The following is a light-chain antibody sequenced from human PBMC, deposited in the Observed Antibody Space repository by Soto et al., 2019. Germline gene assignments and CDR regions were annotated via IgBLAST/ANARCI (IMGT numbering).Light chain of an antibody. CDR3: QVCDSSTAAWV. CDR1: NIGSKN. J-gene: IGLJ3*02. Sequence: SYELTQPLSVSVALGQTARITCGGNNIGSKNVHWYQHKPGQAPVLVIYRDVNRPSGIPERFSGSNSGNTATLTISRAQAGDEADYYCQVCDSSTAAWVFGGGTKLTVL. V-gene: IGLV3-9*01. CDR2: RDV.